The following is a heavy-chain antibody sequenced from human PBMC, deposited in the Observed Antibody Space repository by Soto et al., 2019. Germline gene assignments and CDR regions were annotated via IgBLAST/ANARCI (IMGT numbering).Heavy chain of an antibody. V-gene: IGHV1-8*01. Sequence: QVQLVQSGAEVKKPGASVKVSCKASGYTFTSYDINWVRQATGQGLEWMGWMNPISGNTGYAQKFQGRVTMTRNTLISTAYMALGSLRSEDPAVYYCAGRRSLLLWFGESIENDAFDIWGQGTMVTVSS. CDR3: AGRRSLLLWFGESIENDAFDI. D-gene: IGHD3-10*01. J-gene: IGHJ3*02. CDR1: GYTFTSYD. CDR2: MNPISGNT.